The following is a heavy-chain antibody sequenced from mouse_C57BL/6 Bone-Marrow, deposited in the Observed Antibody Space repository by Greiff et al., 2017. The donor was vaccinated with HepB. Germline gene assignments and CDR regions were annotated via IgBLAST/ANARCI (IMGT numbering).Heavy chain of an antibody. D-gene: IGHD2-3*01. V-gene: IGHV5-9-1*02. CDR2: ISSGGDYI. CDR1: GFTFSSYA. CDR3: TRDGWLLPLDY. J-gene: IGHJ2*01. Sequence: EVKLVESGEGLVKPGGSLKLSCAASGFTFSSYAMSWVRQTPEKRLEWVAYISSGGDYIYYADTVKGRFTISRDNARNNLYLQMSSLKSEDTAMYYCTRDGWLLPLDYGGQGTTRTVSS.